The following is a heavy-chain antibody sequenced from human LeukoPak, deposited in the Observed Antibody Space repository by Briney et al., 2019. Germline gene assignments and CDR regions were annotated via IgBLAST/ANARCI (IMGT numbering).Heavy chain of an antibody. CDR3: ARGYGEATREAFDI. CDR1: GGSISNYF. J-gene: IGHJ3*02. D-gene: IGHD4-17*01. Sequence: SETLSLTCAVSGGSISNYFWSWVRQPAGKGLECLGRIYSSGTSYYNPSLKSRVTMSVDTSKNQFSLKLSSVTAADTAAYYCARGYGEATREAFDIWGLGTMVTVSS. CDR2: IYSSGTS. V-gene: IGHV4-4*07.